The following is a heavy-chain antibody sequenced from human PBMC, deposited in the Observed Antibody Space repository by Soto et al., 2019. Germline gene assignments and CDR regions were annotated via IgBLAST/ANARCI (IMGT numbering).Heavy chain of an antibody. D-gene: IGHD4-17*01. Sequence: QVQLVQSGAEVKKPGASVKVSCKTSGYTFAAFFIHWIRQAPGQGLEWMGWINPTSGATVSAQKFQDRVTMTRDTSISTAYMELRGLKSHDTAVYYCTRDPDYGDYWGYFFDYWGQGTPVSVSS. J-gene: IGHJ4*02. CDR3: TRDPDYGDYWGYFFDY. V-gene: IGHV1-2*02. CDR1: GYTFAAFF. CDR2: INPTSGAT.